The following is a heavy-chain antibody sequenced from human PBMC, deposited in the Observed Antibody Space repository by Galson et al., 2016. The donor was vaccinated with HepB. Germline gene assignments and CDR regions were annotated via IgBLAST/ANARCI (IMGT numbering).Heavy chain of an antibody. Sequence: SVKVSCKVSGNSLAELFIHWVRLAPGKGLEWMGWIGAHNDRTNYAPKFQGRVTMTTDTSTSTAYVELRSLKSDDTAVYYCARAGAAVTTHFDLWGQGTPVAVSS. CDR3: ARAGAAVTTHFDL. V-gene: IGHV1-18*01. D-gene: IGHD4-17*01. CDR2: IGAHNDRT. J-gene: IGHJ5*02. CDR1: GNSLAELF.